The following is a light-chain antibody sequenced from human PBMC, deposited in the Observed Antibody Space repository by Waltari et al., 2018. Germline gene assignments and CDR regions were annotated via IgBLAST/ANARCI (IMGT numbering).Light chain of an antibody. CDR1: QNVINF. J-gene: IGKJ5*01. CDR3: QQHRNWPIT. V-gene: IGKV3-11*01. Sequence: PGERATLSCRASQNVINFLAWYQQKPGRAPRLLIYDASQRVTGIPARFSGSGSGTDFTLTISSLEPEDFAVYYCQQHRNWPITFGQGTRLDIQ. CDR2: DAS.